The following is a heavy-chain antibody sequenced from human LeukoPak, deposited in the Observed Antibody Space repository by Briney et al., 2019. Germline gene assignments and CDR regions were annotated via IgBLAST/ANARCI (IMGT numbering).Heavy chain of an antibody. CDR1: GGTFSSYA. J-gene: IGHJ5*02. Sequence: ASVKVSCKASGGTFSSYAISWVRQAPGQGLEWMGGIIPIFGTANYAQKFQGRVTVTADESTSTAYTELSSLRSEDTAVYYCASSTSCRSWFDPWGQGTLVTVSS. CDR3: ASSTSCRSWFDP. D-gene: IGHD2-2*01. V-gene: IGHV1-69*13. CDR2: IIPIFGTA.